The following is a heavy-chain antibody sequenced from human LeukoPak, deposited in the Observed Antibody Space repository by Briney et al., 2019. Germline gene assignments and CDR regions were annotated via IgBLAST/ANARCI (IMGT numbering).Heavy chain of an antibody. D-gene: IGHD2-21*01. CDR1: GYTXTELS. Sequence: ASVKVSCKVSGYTXTELSMHGVRQAPGKGLDWMGGFDPEDGETIYAQKFQGRVTMTEDTSTDTAYMELSSLRSEDTAVYYCATDPLFGWFDPWGQGTLVTVSS. V-gene: IGHV1-24*01. CDR3: ATDPLFGWFDP. J-gene: IGHJ5*02. CDR2: FDPEDGET.